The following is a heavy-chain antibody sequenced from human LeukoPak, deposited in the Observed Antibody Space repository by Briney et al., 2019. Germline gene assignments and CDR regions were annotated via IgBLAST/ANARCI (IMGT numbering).Heavy chain of an antibody. CDR3: TTGIRITIFGVDLDV. J-gene: IGHJ6*04. Sequence: GGSLRLSCAASGFTVSSNYMSWVRQAPGKGLEWVSVIYSGGSTYYADSVKGRFTISRDNSKNTLYLQMNSLRAEDTAVYYCTTGIRITIFGVDLDVWGKGTTVTVSS. CDR1: GFTVSSNY. CDR2: IYSGGST. V-gene: IGHV3-53*01. D-gene: IGHD3-3*01.